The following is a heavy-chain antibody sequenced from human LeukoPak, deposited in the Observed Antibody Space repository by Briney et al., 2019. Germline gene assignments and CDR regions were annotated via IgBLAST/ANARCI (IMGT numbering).Heavy chain of an antibody. Sequence: GGSLRLSCAASGFTVSSNYMSWVRQAPGKGLEWVSVIYSGGSTYYADSVKGRFTISRDNSKNTLYLQMNSLRAEDTAVYYCAKDRSSGWNSFFDYWGQGTLVTVSS. J-gene: IGHJ4*02. D-gene: IGHD6-19*01. CDR1: GFTVSSNY. CDR2: IYSGGST. CDR3: AKDRSSGWNSFFDY. V-gene: IGHV3-53*01.